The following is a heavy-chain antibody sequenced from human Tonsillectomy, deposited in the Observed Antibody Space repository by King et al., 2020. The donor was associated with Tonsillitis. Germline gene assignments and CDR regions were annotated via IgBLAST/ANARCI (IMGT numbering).Heavy chain of an antibody. Sequence: QVQLVESGGGVVQPGRSLRLSCAASGFTLSTCSMHWVRQAPGKGLDWVAIISFHGSNKYYADSVKGRFTVSRDNSKNTMFLQMNSLRPEDTAVYYCARGESRGSYIDYWGQGTLVTVSS. J-gene: IGHJ4*02. D-gene: IGHD2-2*01. V-gene: IGHV3-30-3*01. CDR1: GFTLSTCS. CDR3: ARGESRGSYIDY. CDR2: ISFHGSNK.